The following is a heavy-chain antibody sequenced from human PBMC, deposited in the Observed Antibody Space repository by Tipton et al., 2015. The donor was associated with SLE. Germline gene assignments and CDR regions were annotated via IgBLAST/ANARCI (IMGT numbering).Heavy chain of an antibody. D-gene: IGHD4-23*01. V-gene: IGHV4-39*07. CDR3: AREVTSNGFDI. J-gene: IGHJ3*02. CDR1: GGSISSSSYY. Sequence: TLSLTCTVSGGSISSSSYYWGWIRQPPGKGLEWFGSIYYSGSTYYNPSLKSRVTISVDTSKNQFSLKPSSVTAADTAVYYCAREVTSNGFDIWGQGTMVTVSS. CDR2: IYYSGST.